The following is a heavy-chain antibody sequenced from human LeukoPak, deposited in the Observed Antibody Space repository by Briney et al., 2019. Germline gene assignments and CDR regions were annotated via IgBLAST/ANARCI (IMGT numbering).Heavy chain of an antibody. CDR2: VDYSGST. Sequence: SETLSLTCTVSGGSITRYYWSWIRRPPGKGPEWLAYVDYSGSTAYNPSLNGRIAISPDTSKNQFSLKLRSVTAADTAVYYCARLNGGNWGPGILVTVSS. V-gene: IGHV4-59*08. D-gene: IGHD4-23*01. CDR3: ARLNGGN. J-gene: IGHJ4*02. CDR1: GGSITRYY.